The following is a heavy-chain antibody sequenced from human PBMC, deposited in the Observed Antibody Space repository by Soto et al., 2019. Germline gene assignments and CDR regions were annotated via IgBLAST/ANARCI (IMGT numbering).Heavy chain of an antibody. Sequence: PSETLSLTCAVSGGSISSSNWWSWVRQPPGKGLEWIGEIYHSGSTNYNPPLKSRVTILVDKSKNQFSLKLSSVTAADTAVYYCAKTAPPPYYYYGMDVWGQGTTVTV. V-gene: IGHV4-4*02. CDR3: AKTAPPPYYYYGMDV. CDR2: IYHSGST. J-gene: IGHJ6*02. CDR1: GGSISSSNW.